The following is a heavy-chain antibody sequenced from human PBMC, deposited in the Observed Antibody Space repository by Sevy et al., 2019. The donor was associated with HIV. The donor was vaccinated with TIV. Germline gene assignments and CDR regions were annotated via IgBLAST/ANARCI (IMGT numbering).Heavy chain of an antibody. J-gene: IGHJ4*02. D-gene: IGHD3-22*01. CDR1: GYTLSGLA. Sequence: ASVKVSCKVSGYTLSGLAMHWVRQAPGKGLEWMGSFDPEDGETIYAQNFQGRVTMTEDTSTDTAYMELSSLRSEDTAVYFCATTKDYYDSSGCPFDYWGQGTLVTVSS. V-gene: IGHV1-24*01. CDR3: ATTKDYYDSSGCPFDY. CDR2: FDPEDGET.